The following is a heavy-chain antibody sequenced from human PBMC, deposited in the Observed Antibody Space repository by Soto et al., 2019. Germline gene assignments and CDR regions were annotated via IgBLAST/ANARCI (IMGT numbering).Heavy chain of an antibody. CDR1: HDSLSRELNY. CDR2: LYYSGST. V-gene: IGHV4-39*01. CDR3: ASLHVTLRFGELFRGLDH. Sequence: SGTPSLTRTVSHDSLSRELNYCGFFRLQKRKGLEWIGSLYYSGSTYYNPSLKSRVTISVDTSKNQVSLKLSSVTAADTALYYCASLHVTLRFGELFRGLDHWGQGTLVT. J-gene: IGHJ5*02. D-gene: IGHD3-10*01.